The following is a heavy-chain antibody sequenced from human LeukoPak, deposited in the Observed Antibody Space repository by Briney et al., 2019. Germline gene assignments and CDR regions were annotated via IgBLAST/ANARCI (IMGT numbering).Heavy chain of an antibody. CDR3: ARGMKYYDILTGYSNPLYFDY. V-gene: IGHV1-2*04. CDR1: GYTFTGYY. Sequence: ASVKVSCKASGYTFTGYYMHWVRQAPGQGLEWMGWINPNSGGTNYAQKFQGWVTMTRDTSISTAYMELSRLRSDDTAVYYCARGMKYYDILTGYSNPLYFDYWGQGTLVTVSS. J-gene: IGHJ4*02. CDR2: INPNSGGT. D-gene: IGHD3-9*01.